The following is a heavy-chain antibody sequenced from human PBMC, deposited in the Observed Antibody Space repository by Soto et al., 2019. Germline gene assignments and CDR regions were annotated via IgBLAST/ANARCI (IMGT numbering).Heavy chain of an antibody. V-gene: IGHV4-30-2*01. Sequence: QLQLQESGSGLVKPSQTLSLTCTVSGDSITSGNSYSWSWIRQPPGKGLEWIGSISRSGSTSYNPSLKGRVTMSVDKSKNQFSLDLSSVTAADMAVYYCARAVAPYLGTWFDPWGQGTLVIVSS. CDR2: ISRSGST. D-gene: IGHD3-16*01. CDR3: ARAVAPYLGTWFDP. J-gene: IGHJ5*02. CDR1: GDSITSGNSYS.